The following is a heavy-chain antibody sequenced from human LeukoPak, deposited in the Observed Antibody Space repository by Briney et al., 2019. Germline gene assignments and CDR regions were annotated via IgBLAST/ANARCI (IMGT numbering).Heavy chain of an antibody. CDR1: GCTFTSSA. CDR3: AARNPRYYYGMDV. V-gene: IGHV1-58*02. J-gene: IGHJ6*02. Sequence: ASVKVSCKTSGCTFTSSAMQWVRQARGQRLDWIGWIVVGSGNTNYAQKFQERVTITRDMSTSTAYMELSSLRSEDAAVYYCAARNPRYYYGMDVWGQGTTVTVSS. CDR2: IVVGSGNT.